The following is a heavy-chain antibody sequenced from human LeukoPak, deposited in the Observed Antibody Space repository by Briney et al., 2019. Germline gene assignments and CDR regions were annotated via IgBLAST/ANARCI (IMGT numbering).Heavy chain of an antibody. V-gene: IGHV3-21*04. CDR1: GFTFSSYS. J-gene: IGHJ4*02. CDR2: ISSSSSYI. Sequence: PGGSLRLSCAASGFTFSSYSMNWVRQAPGKGLEWVSSISSSSSYIYYADSVKGRFTISRDNSKNTLYLQMNSLRAEDTAVYYCARAPAAVLTLGPAWYYFDYWGQGTLVTVSS. CDR3: ARAPAAVLTLGPAWYYFDY. D-gene: IGHD2/OR15-2a*01.